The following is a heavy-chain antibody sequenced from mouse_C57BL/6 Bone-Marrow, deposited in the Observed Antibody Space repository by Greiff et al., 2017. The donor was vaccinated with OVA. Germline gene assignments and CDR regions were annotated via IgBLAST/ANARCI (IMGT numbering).Heavy chain of an antibody. CDR1: GYTFTSYG. CDR2: IYPRSGNT. V-gene: IGHV1-81*01. CDR3: AREDYYGSADADY. J-gene: IGHJ2*01. Sequence: LQESGAELARPGASVKLSCKASGYTFTSYGISWVKQRTGQGLEWIGEIYPRSGNTYYNEKFKGKATLTADKSSSTAYMELRSLTSEDSAVYFCAREDYYGSADADYWGQGTTLTVSS. D-gene: IGHD1-1*01.